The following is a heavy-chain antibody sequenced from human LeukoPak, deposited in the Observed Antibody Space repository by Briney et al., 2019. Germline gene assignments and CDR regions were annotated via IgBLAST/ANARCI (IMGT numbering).Heavy chain of an antibody. CDR2: ISYDGSNK. V-gene: IGHV3-30*18. D-gene: IGHD3-10*01. CDR3: AKDASMVRGVNRPRGAFDI. J-gene: IGHJ3*02. CDR1: GFTFSSYG. Sequence: PGGSLRLSCAASGFTFSSYGMHRVRQAPGKGLEWVAVISYDGSNKYYADSVKGRFTISRDNSKNTLYLQMNSLRAEDTAVYYCAKDASMVRGVNRPRGAFDIWGQGTMVTVSS.